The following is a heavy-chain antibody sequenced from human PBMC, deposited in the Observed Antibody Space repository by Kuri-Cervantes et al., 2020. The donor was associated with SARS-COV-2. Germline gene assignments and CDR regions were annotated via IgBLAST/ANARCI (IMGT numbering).Heavy chain of an antibody. Sequence: GGSLRLSCAASGFTFSSYSMNWVRQAPGKGPEWVSSISGSGSSTYYTDSVKGRFTISRDNSKNTQYLQMDSMRAEDTAVYYCAKSRTGVGDSTDYWGPGTLVTVSS. CDR1: GFTFSSYS. D-gene: IGHD1-26*01. CDR2: ISGSGSST. V-gene: IGHV3-23*01. J-gene: IGHJ4*02. CDR3: AKSRTGVGDSTDY.